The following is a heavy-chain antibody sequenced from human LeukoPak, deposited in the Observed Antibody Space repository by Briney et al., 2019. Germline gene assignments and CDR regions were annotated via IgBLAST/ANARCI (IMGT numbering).Heavy chain of an antibody. CDR1: SYTFTRYG. D-gene: IGHD1-26*01. J-gene: IGHJ4*02. CDR3: ARSGRGTYYYFDL. CDR2: ISGSNGNT. V-gene: IGHV1-18*01. Sequence: ASVTVSCKASSYTFTRYGISWVRQAPGQGLEWMGWISGSNGNTNYAQKFQGRVSMTADTSTSTAYMELRSLRSDDTVVYYCARSGRGTYYYFDLWGQGTLVTVSS.